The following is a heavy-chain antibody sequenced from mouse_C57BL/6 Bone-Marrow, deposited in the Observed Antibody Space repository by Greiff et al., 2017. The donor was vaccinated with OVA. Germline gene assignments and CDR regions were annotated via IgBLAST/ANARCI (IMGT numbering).Heavy chain of an antibody. J-gene: IGHJ1*03. CDR1: GYTFTDYY. Sequence: EVQLQQSGPVLVKPGASVKMSCKASGYTFTDYYMNWVKQSHGKSLEWIGVINPYNGGTSYNQKFKGKATLTVDKSSSTAYMELNSLTSEDSAVYYCARSSYVDFDVWGTGTTVTVSS. CDR2: INPYNGGT. D-gene: IGHD1-1*01. V-gene: IGHV1-19*01. CDR3: ARSSYVDFDV.